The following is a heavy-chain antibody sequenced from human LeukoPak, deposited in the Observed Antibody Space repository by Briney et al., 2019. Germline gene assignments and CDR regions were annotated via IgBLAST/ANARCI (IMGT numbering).Heavy chain of an antibody. CDR3: ATDLNYYDSSGYVFDY. J-gene: IGHJ4*02. D-gene: IGHD3-22*01. CDR2: MNPNSGNT. V-gene: IGHV1-8*01. CDR1: GYTFTSYD. Sequence: GASVKVSCKASGYTFTSYDINWVRQATGQGLEWMGWMNPNSGNTGYAQKFQGRVTMTRNTSISTAYMELSSLRSEDTAVYYCATDLNYYDSSGYVFDYWGQGTLVTVSS.